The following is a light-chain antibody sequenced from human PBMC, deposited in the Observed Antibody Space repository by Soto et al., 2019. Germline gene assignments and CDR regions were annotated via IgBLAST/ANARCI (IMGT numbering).Light chain of an antibody. V-gene: IGKV3-15*01. CDR3: QHYDTFSWT. Sequence: EIVMTQSPATLSVSPLERATLSCMASQSVRNNLAWYQQKPGLAPRLLISAASTRATGIPARFSGNGSETEFTLTISSVQPDDFATYFCQHYDTFSWTFGQGTKVDIK. CDR2: AAS. J-gene: IGKJ1*01. CDR1: QSVRNN.